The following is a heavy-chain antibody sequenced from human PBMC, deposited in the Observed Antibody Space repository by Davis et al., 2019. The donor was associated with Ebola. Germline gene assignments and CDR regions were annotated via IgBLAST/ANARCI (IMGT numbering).Heavy chain of an antibody. Sequence: ASVKVSCKASGYTFTSYDINWVRQATGQGLEWMGWMNPNSGNTGYAQKFQGRVTMTRNTSISTAYMELSSLRSEDTAVYYCARYRYCSGGSCYFDFDYWGQGTLVTVSS. D-gene: IGHD2-15*01. CDR3: ARYRYCSGGSCYFDFDY. CDR2: MNPNSGNT. CDR1: GYTFTSYD. V-gene: IGHV1-8*01. J-gene: IGHJ4*02.